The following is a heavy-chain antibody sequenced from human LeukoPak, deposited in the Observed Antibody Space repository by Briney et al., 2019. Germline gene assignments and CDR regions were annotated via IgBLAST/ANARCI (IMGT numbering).Heavy chain of an antibody. CDR1: GGSINSGSYY. D-gene: IGHD3-22*01. CDR3: MRDGDNSAYLTHGPLDF. Sequence: SETLSLTCTVSGGSINSGSYYWGWVRQPPGKGLEWIGSFFYTGRNYHYNPSLRSRVSFSIDTSNKQFSLKLTSVTAADTAIYSCMRDGDNSAYLTHGPLDFWGQGILVAVSS. CDR2: FFYTGRN. J-gene: IGHJ4*02. V-gene: IGHV4-39*07.